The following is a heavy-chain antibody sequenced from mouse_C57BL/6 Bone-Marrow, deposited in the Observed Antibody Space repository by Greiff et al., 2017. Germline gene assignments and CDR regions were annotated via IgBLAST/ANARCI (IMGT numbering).Heavy chain of an antibody. CDR2: IDPENGDT. V-gene: IGHV14-4*01. Sequence: VQLQQSGAELVRPGASVKLSCTASGFNIKDDYMHWVKQRPEQGLEWIGWIDPENGDTEYASKFQGKATITADTSSNTAYLQLSSLTSEATAVYYCTPYYYGSSYGYFDVWGTGTTVTVSS. J-gene: IGHJ1*03. CDR1: GFNIKDDY. CDR3: TPYYYGSSYGYFDV. D-gene: IGHD1-1*01.